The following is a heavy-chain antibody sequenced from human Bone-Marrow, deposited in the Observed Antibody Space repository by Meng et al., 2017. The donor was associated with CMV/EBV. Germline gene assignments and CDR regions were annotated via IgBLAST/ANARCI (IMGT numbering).Heavy chain of an antibody. CDR2: IYPGDSDT. D-gene: IGHD4-23*01. Sequence: KVSCKGSGYSFTSYWIGWVLQMPGKGLEWMGIIYPGDSDTRYSPSFQGQVTISADKSISTAYLQWSSLKASDTAMYYCARLGGEYYSGRGGNSGCFDYWGQGTLVTVSS. CDR3: ARLGGEYYSGRGGNSGCFDY. J-gene: IGHJ4*02. CDR1: GYSFTSYW. V-gene: IGHV5-51*01.